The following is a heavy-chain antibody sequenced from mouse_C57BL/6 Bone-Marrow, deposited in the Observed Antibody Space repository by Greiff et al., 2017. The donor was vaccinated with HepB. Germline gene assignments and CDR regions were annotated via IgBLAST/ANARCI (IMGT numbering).Heavy chain of an antibody. Sequence: DVKLVESGGGLVKPGGSLKLSCAASGFTFSSYAMSWVRQTPEKRLEWVATISDGGSYTYYPDNVKGRFTISRDNAKNNLYLQMSHLKSEDTAMYYCARDGDEGYAMDYWGQGTSVTVSS. CDR1: GFTFSSYA. V-gene: IGHV5-4*01. CDR2: ISDGGSYT. J-gene: IGHJ4*01. CDR3: ARDGDEGYAMDY.